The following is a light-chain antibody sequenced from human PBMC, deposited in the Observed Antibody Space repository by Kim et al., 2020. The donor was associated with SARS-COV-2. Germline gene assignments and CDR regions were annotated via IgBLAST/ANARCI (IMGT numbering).Light chain of an antibody. J-gene: IGLJ1*01. CDR2: GKN. CDR1: SLRRYY. CDR3: NSRDSSGNHLV. Sequence: LGQTVRITCQGDSLRRYYASWYQQKPGQAPVLVIYGKNNRPSGIPDRFSGSSSGNTASLTITGAQAEDEADYYCNSRDSSGNHLVFGTGTKVTVL. V-gene: IGLV3-19*01.